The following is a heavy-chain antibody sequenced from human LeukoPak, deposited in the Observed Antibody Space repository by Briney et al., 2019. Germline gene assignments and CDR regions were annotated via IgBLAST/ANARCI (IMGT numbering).Heavy chain of an antibody. Sequence: GGFLRLSCAASGFTFSTYGMHWVRQAPGKGLEWVAVIWYDGSNKYYADSVKGRFTISRDNSKNTLYLQMNSLRAEDTAVYYCARGSGSGSPSAFDIWGQGTMVTVSS. CDR1: GFTFSTYG. CDR2: IWYDGSNK. CDR3: ARGSGSGSPSAFDI. J-gene: IGHJ3*02. V-gene: IGHV3-33*01. D-gene: IGHD3-10*01.